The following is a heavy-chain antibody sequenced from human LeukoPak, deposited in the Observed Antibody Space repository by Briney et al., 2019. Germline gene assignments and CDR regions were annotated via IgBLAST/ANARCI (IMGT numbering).Heavy chain of an antibody. D-gene: IGHD3-22*01. CDR1: GGSFSSSSYY. CDR3: ARDYYDSSGYSS. J-gene: IGHJ5*02. V-gene: IGHV4-39*01. CDR2: IYYSGST. Sequence: SETLSLTCTVSGGSFSSSSYYWGWIRQPPGKGLEWLGSIYYSGSTYYNPSLKSRVTISVDTSKNQFSLKLSSVTAADTAVYYCARDYYDSSGYSSWGQGTLVTVSS.